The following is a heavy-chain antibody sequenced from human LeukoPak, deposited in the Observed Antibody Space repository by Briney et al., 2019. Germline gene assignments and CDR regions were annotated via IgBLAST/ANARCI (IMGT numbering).Heavy chain of an antibody. CDR3: ARVAGNWGWYFDL. CDR2: IYYSGST. J-gene: IGHJ2*01. V-gene: IGHV4-30-4*08. CDR1: GGSISSGDYY. Sequence: SQTLSLTCTVSGGSISSGDYYLSWIRQPPGKGLEWIGYIYYSGSTYYNPSLKSRVTISVDTSKNQFSLKLSSVTAADTAVYYCARVAGNWGWYFDLWGRGTLVTVSS. D-gene: IGHD7-27*01.